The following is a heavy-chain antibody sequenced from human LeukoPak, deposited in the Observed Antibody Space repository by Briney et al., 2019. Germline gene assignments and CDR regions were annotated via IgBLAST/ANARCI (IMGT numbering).Heavy chain of an antibody. Sequence: ASVKVSCKASGYTFTSYGISRVRQAPGQGLEWMGWISAYNGNTDYPQKLQGRVTMTTDTSTSTAYMELRSLRSDDTAVYFCARASYCSSTSCYLSDDAFDIWGQGTMVTVSS. CDR2: ISAYNGNT. CDR3: ARASYCSSTSCYLSDDAFDI. CDR1: GYTFTSYG. V-gene: IGHV1-18*01. J-gene: IGHJ3*02. D-gene: IGHD2-2*01.